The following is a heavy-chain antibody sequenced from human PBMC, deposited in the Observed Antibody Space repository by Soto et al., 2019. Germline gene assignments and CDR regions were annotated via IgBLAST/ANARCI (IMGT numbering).Heavy chain of an antibody. V-gene: IGHV1-69*13. CDR3: ARDYGRVTVTTPLDY. CDR1: GGTFSSYA. CDR2: IIPIFGTA. Sequence: SVKVSCKASGGTFSSYAISWVRQAPGQGLEWMGGIIPIFGTANYAQKFQGRVTITADESTSTAYMELSSLRSDDTAVYYCARDYGRVTVTTPLDYWGQGTLVTVSS. D-gene: IGHD4-17*01. J-gene: IGHJ4*02.